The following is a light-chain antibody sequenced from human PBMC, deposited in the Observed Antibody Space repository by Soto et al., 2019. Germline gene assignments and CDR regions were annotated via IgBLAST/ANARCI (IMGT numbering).Light chain of an antibody. CDR3: QQYHNWVT. J-gene: IGKJ4*01. Sequence: EIVMTQSPGTLPVSPGERATLSCGASQSVSSNLAWYQQKPGQAPRLLIYGASTRATGIPARFSGSGSGTEFTLSISSLQSEDFAVYYCQQYHNWVTFGGGTKVDIK. CDR2: GAS. V-gene: IGKV3D-15*01. CDR1: QSVSSN.